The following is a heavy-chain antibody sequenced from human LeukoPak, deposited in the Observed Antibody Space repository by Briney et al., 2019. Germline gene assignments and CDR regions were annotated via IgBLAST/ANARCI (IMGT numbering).Heavy chain of an antibody. CDR1: GFTFDSYT. D-gene: IGHD1-7*01. Sequence: GSLRLSCEASGFTFDSYTMHWVRQPPGKGLEWVSLIACNESFEYYADSVQGRFTISRDNSKNSLYLQMNALRPEDTAFYYCSRDIGMVVGTVLHSWGQGTLVPVSS. CDR2: IACNESFE. CDR3: SRDIGMVVGTVLHS. V-gene: IGHV3-43*01. J-gene: IGHJ4*02.